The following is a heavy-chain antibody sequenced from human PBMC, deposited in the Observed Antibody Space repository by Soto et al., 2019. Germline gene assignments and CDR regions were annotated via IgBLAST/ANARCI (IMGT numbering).Heavy chain of an antibody. CDR3: AKNPGGDCI. CDR1: GFTFSSYG. CDR2: ISYDGSNK. D-gene: IGHD2-21*02. V-gene: IGHV3-30*18. J-gene: IGHJ4*02. Sequence: QVQLVESGGGVVQPGRSLRLSCAASGFTFSSYGMHWVRQAPGKGLEWVAVISYDGSNKYYADSVKGRFTISRDNSKNTLYLQMNSLRAEDTAVYYCAKNPGGDCIWGQGTLVTVSS.